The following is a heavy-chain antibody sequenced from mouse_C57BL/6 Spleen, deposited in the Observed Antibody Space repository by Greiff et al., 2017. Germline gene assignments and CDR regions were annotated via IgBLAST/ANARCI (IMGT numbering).Heavy chain of an antibody. J-gene: IGHJ4*01. CDR1: GYTFTSYS. D-gene: IGHD1-1*01. CDR3: ARDSVTTVAAGYAMDD. CDR2: INPSSGYT. Sequence: QVQLQQSGAELARPGASVKMSCKASGYTFTSYSMHWVKQRPGQGLEWIGYINPSSGYTKYNQKFKGKATLTADKSSSTAYMQLSSLTSEDSAVYYCARDSVTTVAAGYAMDDWGQGTSVTVSS. V-gene: IGHV1-4*01.